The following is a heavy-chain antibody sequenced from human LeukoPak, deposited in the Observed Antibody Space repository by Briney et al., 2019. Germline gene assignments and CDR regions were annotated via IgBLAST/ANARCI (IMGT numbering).Heavy chain of an antibody. CDR1: GFTFSSYA. CDR2: ISYDGSNK. D-gene: IGHD6-19*01. J-gene: IGHJ3*02. CDR3: ARAGWTTILGAFDI. V-gene: IGHV3-30*04. Sequence: GGSLRLSCAASGFTFSSYAMHWVRQAPGKGLEWVAVISYDGSNKYYADSVKGRFTISRDNSKNTLYLQMNSLRAEDTAVYYCARAGWTTILGAFDIWGQGTMVTVSS.